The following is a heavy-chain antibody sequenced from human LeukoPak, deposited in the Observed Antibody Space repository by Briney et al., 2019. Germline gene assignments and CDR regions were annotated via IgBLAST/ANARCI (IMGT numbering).Heavy chain of an antibody. V-gene: IGHV1-2*02. CDR1: RYTFTAYY. CDR2: INPNSGGT. J-gene: IGHJ4*02. CDR3: ARVYSSSLDY. Sequence: GASVKVSCTASRYTFTAYYMHWVRQAPGQGLEWMGWINPNSGGTNYAEKFQGRVTMTRDTSISTAYMELSRLRSDDTAVYYCARVYSSSLDYWGQGTLVTVSS. D-gene: IGHD6-6*01.